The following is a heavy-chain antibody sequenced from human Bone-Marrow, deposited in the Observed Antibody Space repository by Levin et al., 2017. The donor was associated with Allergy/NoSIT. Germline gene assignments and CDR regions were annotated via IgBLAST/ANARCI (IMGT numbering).Heavy chain of an antibody. V-gene: IGHV4-59*01. J-gene: IGHJ6*02. D-gene: IGHD6-13*01. CDR1: DVSIKTYY. CDR2: FDDSGTS. Sequence: SETLSLTCTVSDVSIKTYYWSWVRQSPERGLEWIGYFDDSGTSAYNPSFKSRATISIDTSNKRFSLKLTSVSAADTAVYYCAKSRYSSSWYGAAMDAWGQGATVIVSS. CDR3: AKSRYSSSWYGAAMDA.